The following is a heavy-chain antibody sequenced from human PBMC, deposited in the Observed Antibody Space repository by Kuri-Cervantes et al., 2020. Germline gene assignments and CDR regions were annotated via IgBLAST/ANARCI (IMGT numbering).Heavy chain of an antibody. Sequence: GESLKISCAASGFTFSSYGMHWVRQAPGKGLEWVAVIWYDGSNKYYADSVKGRFTISRDNSKNTLYLQMNSLRAEDTAVYYCAKDLSIMITFGGVREDYWGQGTLVTVSS. V-gene: IGHV3-33*06. CDR1: GFTFSSYG. D-gene: IGHD3-16*01. J-gene: IGHJ4*02. CDR2: IWYDGSNK. CDR3: AKDLSIMITFGGVREDY.